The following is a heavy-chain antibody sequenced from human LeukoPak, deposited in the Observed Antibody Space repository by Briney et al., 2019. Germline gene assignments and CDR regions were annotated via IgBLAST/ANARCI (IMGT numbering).Heavy chain of an antibody. CDR2: ISSSSSYI. J-gene: IGHJ3*02. V-gene: IGHV3-21*01. CDR1: GFTFSSYS. D-gene: IGHD3-3*01. CDR3: ARDPRKSVLGWSRIRQGAAFDI. Sequence: PGGSLRLSCAASGFTFSSYSMNWVRQAPGKGLEWVSSISSSSSYIYYADSVKGRFTISRDNAKNSLYLQMNSLRAEDTAVYYCARDPRKSVLGWSRIRQGAAFDIWGQGTMVTVSS.